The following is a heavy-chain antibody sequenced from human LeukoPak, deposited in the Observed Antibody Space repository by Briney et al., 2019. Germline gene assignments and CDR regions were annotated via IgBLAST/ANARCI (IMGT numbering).Heavy chain of an antibody. V-gene: IGHV3-53*01. D-gene: IGHD3-3*01. CDR1: GFSVGTDY. CDR2: VHSGGAT. J-gene: IGHJ3*01. Sequence: GESLKISCEVSGFSVGTDYMTWIRQAPGKGLVWVSVVHSGGATFYADSVKGRFTISRDTSKNTVSLEMTNLRAEDTGVYYCARGYDFWSGSSSGVFDVWGQGTMVIVSS. CDR3: ARGYDFWSGSSSGVFDV.